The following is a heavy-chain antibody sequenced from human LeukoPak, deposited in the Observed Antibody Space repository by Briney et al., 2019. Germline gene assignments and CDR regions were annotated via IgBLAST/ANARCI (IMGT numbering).Heavy chain of an antibody. CDR3: AREGPLFVLDY. V-gene: IGHV1-8*01. CDR1: GYRFTSYD. J-gene: IGHJ4*02. Sequence: ASVKVACKTSGYRFTSYDISWARQATGQGLQWMGRMTPSSGSAEYAQRFQGRVTLTRDTASGTAYLELRGLSADDTAIYYCAREGPLFVLDYWGQGTRVAVSS. D-gene: IGHD6-6*01. CDR2: MTPSSGSA.